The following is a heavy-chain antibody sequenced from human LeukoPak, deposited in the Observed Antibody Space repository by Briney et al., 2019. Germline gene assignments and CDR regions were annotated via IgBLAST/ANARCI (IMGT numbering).Heavy chain of an antibody. CDR3: ARDPYSGSYGDYYYYYMDV. CDR2: IASDGSI. V-gene: IGHV3-48*04. J-gene: IGHJ6*03. Sequence: GGSLRLSCAASGFTFSSYSMNWVRQAPGKGLEWISFIASDGSIEYADSVKGRFTLSRDNAKSSLYLQMNSLRAEDTAVYYCARDPYSGSYGDYYYYYMDVWGKGTTVTISS. CDR1: GFTFSSYS. D-gene: IGHD1-26*01.